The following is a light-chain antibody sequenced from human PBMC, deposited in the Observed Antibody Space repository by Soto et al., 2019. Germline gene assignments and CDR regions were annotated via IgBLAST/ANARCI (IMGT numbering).Light chain of an antibody. CDR1: SSDVGDYNY. CDR3: SSYTSRNTHV. CDR2: EVS. V-gene: IGLV2-14*01. Sequence: QSVLTQPASVSGSPGQSITISCTGTSSDVGDYNYVSWYQQHPGEAPKLVIFEVSNRPSGISNRFSGSKSGNTASLTISGLQTEDEADCYCSSYTSRNTHVFGTGTKVTVL. J-gene: IGLJ1*01.